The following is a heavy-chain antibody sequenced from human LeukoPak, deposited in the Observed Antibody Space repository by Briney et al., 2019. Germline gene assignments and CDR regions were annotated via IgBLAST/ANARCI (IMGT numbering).Heavy chain of an antibody. V-gene: IGHV1-18*01. Sequence: GASVKVSCKASGYTFTSYGISWVRQAPGQGLEWMGWISAYNGNTNYAQKLQGRVTMTTDTSTSTAYMELRSLRSDDTAVYYCARSRAYNWNYGGFCDYWGQGTLVTVSS. CDR3: ARSRAYNWNYGGFCDY. CDR2: ISAYNGNT. D-gene: IGHD1-7*01. CDR1: GYTFTSYG. J-gene: IGHJ4*02.